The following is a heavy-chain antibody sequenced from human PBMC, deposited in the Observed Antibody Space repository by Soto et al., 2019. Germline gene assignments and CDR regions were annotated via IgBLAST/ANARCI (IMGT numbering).Heavy chain of an antibody. CDR3: LRGKARYTVTAFDY. CDR1: GFTFSSYA. Sequence: LRLSCAASGFTFSSYAMNWVRQAPGKGLEWVAVIHGSGGNTYYADSVKGRFTISRDNSENTVYLQMSSLSAGDTAVYYFLRGKARYTVTAFDYCGQRTLVTVS. CDR2: IHGSGGNT. J-gene: IGHJ4*01. V-gene: IGHV3-23*01. D-gene: IGHD4-17*01.